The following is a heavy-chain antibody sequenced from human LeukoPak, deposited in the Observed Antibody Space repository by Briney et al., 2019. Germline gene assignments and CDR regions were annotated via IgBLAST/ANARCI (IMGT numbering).Heavy chain of an antibody. V-gene: IGHV3-30*02. Sequence: GGSLRLSCAASGFTFSNYGFHWVRQAPGKGLEWVAFTRPDGSNEFYADSVKGRFTISRDNSRNTLFLQMNSLRPGDTAVYYCAKGNKVVVVEGYYFDYWGQGTLVTVSS. J-gene: IGHJ4*02. CDR3: AKGNKVVVVEGYYFDY. D-gene: IGHD2-15*01. CDR2: TRPDGSNE. CDR1: GFTFSNYG.